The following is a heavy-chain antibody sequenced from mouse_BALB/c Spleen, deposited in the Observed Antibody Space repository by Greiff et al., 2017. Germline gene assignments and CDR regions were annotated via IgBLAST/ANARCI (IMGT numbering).Heavy chain of an antibody. J-gene: IGHJ1*01. CDR3: ARSGTGWYVDV. CDR1: GFTFSSFG. Sequence: EVMLVESGGGLVQPGGSRKLSCAASGFTFSSFGMHWVRQAPEKGLEWVAYISSGSSTIYYADTVKGRFTISRDNPKNTLFLQMTSLRSEDTAMYYCARSGTGWYVDVWGAGTTVTVSS. CDR2: ISSGSSTI. D-gene: IGHD4-1*01. V-gene: IGHV5-17*02.